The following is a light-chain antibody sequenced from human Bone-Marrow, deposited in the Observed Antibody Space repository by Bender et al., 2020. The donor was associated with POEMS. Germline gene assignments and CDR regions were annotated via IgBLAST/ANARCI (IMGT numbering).Light chain of an antibody. J-gene: IGLJ2*01. CDR1: KLGDKY. Sequence: SYELTQPPSVSVSPGQTASITCSGDKLGDKYACWYQQKPGQSPVLVMYQDTKRPSGIPERFSGSNSGNTATLTISGTQAMDEADYYCQAWDNSPGHVVFGGGTKLTVL. V-gene: IGLV3-1*01. CDR2: QDT. CDR3: QAWDNSPGHVV.